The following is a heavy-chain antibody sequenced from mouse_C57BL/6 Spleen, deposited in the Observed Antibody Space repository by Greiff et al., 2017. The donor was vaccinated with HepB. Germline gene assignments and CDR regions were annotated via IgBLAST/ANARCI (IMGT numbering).Heavy chain of an antibody. Sequence: QVQLKESGAELVRPGTSVKMSCKASGYTFTNYWIGWAKQRPGHGLEWIGDIYPGGGYTNYNEKFKGKATLTADKSSSTAYMQFSSLTSEDSAIYYCATYSTYYAMDYWGQGTSVTVSS. CDR2: IYPGGGYT. V-gene: IGHV1-63*01. J-gene: IGHJ4*01. CDR1: GYTFTNYW. CDR3: ATYSTYYAMDY. D-gene: IGHD2-5*01.